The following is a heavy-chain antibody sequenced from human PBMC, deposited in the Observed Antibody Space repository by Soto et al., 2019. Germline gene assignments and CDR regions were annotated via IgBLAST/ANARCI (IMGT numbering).Heavy chain of an antibody. D-gene: IGHD3-10*01. Sequence: EIQLLESGGGLVQPGGSLRLSCTASGFTLIYAMSWVRRPPGKGLEWVSSMNGAASSTSYADSVKGRFTTSRDNSKNTLYLEMNRLGVEDTAVYYCARGGADHYVYGMDVWGKGTTVSASS. CDR2: MNGAASST. V-gene: IGHV3-23*01. CDR1: GFTLIYA. J-gene: IGHJ6*04. CDR3: ARGGADHYVYGMDV.